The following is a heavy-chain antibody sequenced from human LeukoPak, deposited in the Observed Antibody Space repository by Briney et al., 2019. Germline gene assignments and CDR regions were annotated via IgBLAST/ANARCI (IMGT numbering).Heavy chain of an antibody. V-gene: IGHV3-23*01. J-gene: IGHJ4*02. CDR2: ISGSGGST. CDR3: AKSYGLYGSGSYSDY. CDR1: GFTFSSYG. Sequence: PGGSLRLSCAASGFTFSSYGMSWVRQAPGKGLEWVSAISGSGGSTYYADSVKGRFTISRDNSKNTLYLQMNSLRAEDTAVYYCAKSYGLYGSGSYSDYWGQGTLVTVSS. D-gene: IGHD3-10*01.